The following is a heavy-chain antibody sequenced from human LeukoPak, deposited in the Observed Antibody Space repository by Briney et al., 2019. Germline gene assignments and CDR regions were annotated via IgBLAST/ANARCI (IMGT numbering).Heavy chain of an antibody. D-gene: IGHD2-8*02. V-gene: IGHV3-23*01. CDR1: GFTFSSYA. CDR3: ARDSGAGGPFDY. CDR2: ISGSGGST. Sequence: GGSLRLSCAASGFTFSSYAMSWVRQAPGKGLEWVSAISGSGGSTYYADSVKGRFTISRDNAKNSLYLQMNSLRAEDTAVYYCARDSGAGGPFDYWGQGTLVTVSS. J-gene: IGHJ4*02.